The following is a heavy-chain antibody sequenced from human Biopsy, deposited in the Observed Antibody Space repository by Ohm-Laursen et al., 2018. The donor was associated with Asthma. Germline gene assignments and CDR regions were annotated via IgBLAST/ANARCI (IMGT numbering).Heavy chain of an antibody. V-gene: IGHV3-23*01. D-gene: IGHD3-9*01. J-gene: IGHJ4*02. Sequence: SLRLSLASSGFPLSRYSMSWVRQAPGKGLEWVSAISGSGGSTYYADSVKGRFTIPRDNSKNTLYLQMNSLRAEDTAVYYCAKDRDYDILTGPPGFDYWGQGTLVTGSS. CDR1: GFPLSRYS. CDR2: ISGSGGST. CDR3: AKDRDYDILTGPPGFDY.